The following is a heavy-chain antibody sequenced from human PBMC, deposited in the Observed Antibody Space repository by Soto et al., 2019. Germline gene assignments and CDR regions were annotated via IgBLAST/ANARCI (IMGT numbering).Heavy chain of an antibody. D-gene: IGHD6-19*01. CDR1: GFTFSSDW. Sequence: GGSLRLSCAASGFTFSSDWMSWVRQAPGKGLEWVANIKQDGSEKYYVDSVKGRFTISRDNAKNSLYLQMNSLRAEDTAVYYCATGGWYYFDYWGQGTLVTVSS. J-gene: IGHJ4*02. CDR3: ATGGWYYFDY. CDR2: IKQDGSEK. V-gene: IGHV3-7*01.